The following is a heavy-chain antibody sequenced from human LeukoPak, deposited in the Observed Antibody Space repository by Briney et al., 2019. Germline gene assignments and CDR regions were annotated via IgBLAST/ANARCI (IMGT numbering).Heavy chain of an antibody. CDR1: GGSISSYY. Sequence: PSETLSLTCTVSGGSISSYYWSWIRQPPGKGLEWLGYIYYSGSTNYNPSLKSRVTISVDTSKNQVSLWLSSVTAADTAVYYCARDRIAAAGKVSYAFDIWGQGTMVTVSS. CDR3: ARDRIAAAGKVSYAFDI. D-gene: IGHD6-13*01. V-gene: IGHV4-59*01. J-gene: IGHJ3*02. CDR2: IYYSGST.